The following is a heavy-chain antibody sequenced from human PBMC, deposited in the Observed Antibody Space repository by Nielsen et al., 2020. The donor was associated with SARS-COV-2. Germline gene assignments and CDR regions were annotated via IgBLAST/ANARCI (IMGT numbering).Heavy chain of an antibody. Sequence: SLKISCAASGFTFDDYAMHLVRQAPGKGLEWVSGISWNSGSIGYADSAKGRFTISRDNAKNSLYLQMNSLRAEDTALYYCAKDMRPSARLFYYMDVWGKGTTVTVSS. CDR1: GFTFDDYA. J-gene: IGHJ6*03. D-gene: IGHD6-6*01. V-gene: IGHV3-9*01. CDR2: ISWNSGSI. CDR3: AKDMRPSARLFYYMDV.